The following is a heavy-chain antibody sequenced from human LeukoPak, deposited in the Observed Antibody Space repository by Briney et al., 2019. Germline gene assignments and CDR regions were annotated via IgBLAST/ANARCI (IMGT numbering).Heavy chain of an antibody. V-gene: IGHV3-30*14. CDR3: ARGRYGEHYFDY. D-gene: IGHD4-17*01. CDR1: GFTFSSYA. Sequence: QPGRSLRLSCAASGFTFSSYAMHWVRQAPGKGLEWVAVISYDGSNKYYADSVKGRFTISRDNSKNTLYLQMNSLRAEDTAVYYCARGRYGEHYFDYWGQGTLVTVSS. J-gene: IGHJ4*02. CDR2: ISYDGSNK.